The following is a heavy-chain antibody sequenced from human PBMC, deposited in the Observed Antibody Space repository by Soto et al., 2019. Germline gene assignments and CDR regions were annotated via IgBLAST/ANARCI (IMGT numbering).Heavy chain of an antibody. CDR1: GGSISSYY. V-gene: IGHV4-59*08. D-gene: IGHD4-17*01. Sequence: SETLFLTCTVSGGSISSYYWSWIRQPPGKGLEWIGYIYYSGSTNYNPSLKSRVTISVDTSKNQFSLKLSSVTAADTAVYYCARRYGVYFDYWGQGTLVTVSS. J-gene: IGHJ4*02. CDR3: ARRYGVYFDY. CDR2: IYYSGST.